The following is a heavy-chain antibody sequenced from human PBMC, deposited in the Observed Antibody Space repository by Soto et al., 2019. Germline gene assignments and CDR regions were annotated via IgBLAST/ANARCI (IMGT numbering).Heavy chain of an antibody. D-gene: IGHD4-17*01. V-gene: IGHV1-3*01. CDR3: ARGCLDGEPKGNYCRDV. CDR2: INAGNGNT. J-gene: IGHJ6*02. CDR1: GYTFTSYA. Sequence: QVQLVQSGAEVKKPGASVKVSCKASGYTFTSYAMHWVRQAPGQRLEWMGWINAGNGNTKYSQKFQGRVNITRDTQANTTYMELSSLRSDDTAVYCCARGCLDGEPKGNYCRDVWGPGTPVTVSS.